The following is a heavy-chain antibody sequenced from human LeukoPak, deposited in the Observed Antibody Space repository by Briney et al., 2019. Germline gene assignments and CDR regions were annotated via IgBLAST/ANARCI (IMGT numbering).Heavy chain of an antibody. CDR2: ISWNSGSI. J-gene: IGHJ3*02. V-gene: IGHV3-9*01. CDR1: GFTFDDYA. CDR3: AKGGDAFDI. D-gene: IGHD3-16*01. Sequence: PGRSLRLSCAASGFTFDDYAMHWVRQAPGKGLEWVSGISWNSGSIGYADSVKGRFTISRDNAKNSLYLQMNSLRAEDTALYYCAKGGDAFDIWGQGTMVTVSS.